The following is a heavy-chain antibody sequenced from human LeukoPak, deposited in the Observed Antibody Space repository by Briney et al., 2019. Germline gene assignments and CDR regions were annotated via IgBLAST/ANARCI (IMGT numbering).Heavy chain of an antibody. Sequence: SETLSLTCTVSGGSISSYYWSWIRQPAGKGLEWIGRIYTSGSTNYNPSLKSRVTMSVDTSKNQFSLKLSSVPTADTAVYYCARDLEGGGPFDYWGQGTLVTVSS. V-gene: IGHV4-4*07. J-gene: IGHJ4*02. CDR3: ARDLEGGGPFDY. CDR1: GGSISSYY. CDR2: IYTSGST. D-gene: IGHD3-16*01.